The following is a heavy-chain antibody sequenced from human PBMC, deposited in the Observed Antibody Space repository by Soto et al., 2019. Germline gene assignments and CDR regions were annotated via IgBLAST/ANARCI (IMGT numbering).Heavy chain of an antibody. D-gene: IGHD3-10*01. CDR2: INHSGST. J-gene: IGHJ6*02. CDR1: GGSFSGYY. Sequence: KSSETLSLTCAVYGGSFSGYYWSWIRQPPGKGLEWIGEINHSGSTNYNPSLKSRVTISVDTSKNQFSLKLSSVTAADTAVYYCARGQATMVRGVIASIYYYYGMDVWGQGTTVTVSS. CDR3: ARGQATMVRGVIASIYYYYGMDV. V-gene: IGHV4-34*01.